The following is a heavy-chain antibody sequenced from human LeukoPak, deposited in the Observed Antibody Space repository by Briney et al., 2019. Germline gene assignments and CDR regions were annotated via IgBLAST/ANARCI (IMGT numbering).Heavy chain of an antibody. Sequence: PGGSLRLSCAASGFTFSSYGMHWVRQAPGKGLEWVSSISSSSSYIYYADSVKGRFTISRDNAKNSLYLQMNSLRAEDTAVYYCARGHYYGSGSYDYYFDYWGQGTLVTVSS. CDR3: ARGHYYGSGSYDYYFDY. CDR2: ISSSSSYI. V-gene: IGHV3-21*01. J-gene: IGHJ4*02. D-gene: IGHD3-10*01. CDR1: GFTFSSYG.